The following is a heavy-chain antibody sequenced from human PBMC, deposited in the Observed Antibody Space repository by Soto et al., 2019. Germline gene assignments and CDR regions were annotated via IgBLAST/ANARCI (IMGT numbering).Heavy chain of an antibody. V-gene: IGHV4-61*01. J-gene: IGHJ6*02. Sequence: PSETLSLTCTNSGGSVSSGSYYWSWIRRPPGKGLEWIGYIYYSGSTNYNPSLKSRVTISVDTSKNQFSLKLSSVTAADTAVYYCAREEGITMIVPRLYGMDVWGQGTTVSVSS. CDR3: AREEGITMIVPRLYGMDV. CDR1: GGSVSSGSYY. CDR2: IYYSGST. D-gene: IGHD3-22*01.